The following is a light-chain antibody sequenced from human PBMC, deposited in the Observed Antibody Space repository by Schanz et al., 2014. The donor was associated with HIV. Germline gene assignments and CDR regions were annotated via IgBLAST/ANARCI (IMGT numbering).Light chain of an antibody. CDR3: SSYTGSSSVI. V-gene: IGLV2-14*03. Sequence: QSALTQPASVSGSPGQSITISCTGTSSDIGTFNYVSWYQQHPGKAPKLIIYDVSNRPLGVSNRFSGSKSGNTASLTISGLQAEDEADYYCSSYTGSSSVIFGGGTKLTVL. CDR1: SSDIGTFNY. CDR2: DVS. J-gene: IGLJ2*01.